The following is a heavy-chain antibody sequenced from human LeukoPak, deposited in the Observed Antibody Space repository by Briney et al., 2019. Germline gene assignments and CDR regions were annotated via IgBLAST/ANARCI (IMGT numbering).Heavy chain of an antibody. V-gene: IGHV4-30-4*01. CDR3: ARTYYDASGYSDAFDI. Sequence: SETLSLTCTVSGGSISSGDYYWSWIRQPPGKGLEWIGYIYYSGNTYYNPSLESRVTISVETSKNQFSLKLSSVTGADTAVYYCARTYYDASGYSDAFDIWGQGTMVTVSS. CDR2: IYYSGNT. D-gene: IGHD3-22*01. J-gene: IGHJ3*02. CDR1: GGSISSGDYY.